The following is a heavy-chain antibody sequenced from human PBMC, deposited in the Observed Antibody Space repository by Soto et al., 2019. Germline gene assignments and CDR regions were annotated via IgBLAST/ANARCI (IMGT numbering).Heavy chain of an antibody. J-gene: IGHJ5*02. D-gene: IGHD3-22*01. Sequence: PAETLSLTGAAAGYSISSGYYWGWLRQPPRNGLEWSGSIYHGGTTYYNHSLNIRVTLSIDMANNYVSLILNSVTAADTAVYYCARVGPWVPYYYDSSPYTFENWFDPWGQGTLVTVSS. CDR3: ARVGPWVPYYYDSSPYTFENWFDP. CDR2: IYHGGTT. V-gene: IGHV4-38-2*01. CDR1: GYSISSGYY.